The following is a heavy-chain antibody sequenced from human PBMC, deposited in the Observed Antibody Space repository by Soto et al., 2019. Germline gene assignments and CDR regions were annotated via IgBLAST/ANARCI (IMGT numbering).Heavy chain of an antibody. D-gene: IGHD3-3*01. Sequence: QVQLQESGPGLVKPSGTLSLTCDVSGDSISNNYWWTWVRQFPGEGLQWIGEILHSGSTNYNPPRRIRVTIAVDKSNNRFSLMLSSVTAADTAVYFCARGDFWSGSDYWGQGILVTVSS. J-gene: IGHJ4*02. CDR2: ILHSGST. CDR3: ARGDFWSGSDY. V-gene: IGHV4-4*02. CDR1: GDSISNNYW.